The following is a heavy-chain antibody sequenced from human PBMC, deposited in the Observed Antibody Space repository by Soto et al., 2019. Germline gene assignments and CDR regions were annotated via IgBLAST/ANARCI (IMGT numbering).Heavy chain of an antibody. V-gene: IGHV3-15*07. D-gene: IGHD2-21*02. CDR2: IKSKPDGGTI. J-gene: IGHJ4*02. CDR1: GFSFSNAW. CDR3: TTTGLCGADCGA. Sequence: EVQLVESGGGLVKPGGSLRLSCAASGFSFSNAWLNWVRQAPGKGLEWVCRIKSKPDGGTIEYSAPVKGRFTISRDDSQATVYLHMNSLTTEDTAFYYCTTTGLCGADCGAWGQGTLVTVSS.